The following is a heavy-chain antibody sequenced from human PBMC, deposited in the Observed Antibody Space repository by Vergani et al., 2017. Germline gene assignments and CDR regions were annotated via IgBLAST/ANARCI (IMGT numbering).Heavy chain of an antibody. D-gene: IGHD6-13*01. CDR1: GGTFSSYA. V-gene: IGHV1-69*01. CDR3: ASMGYSNNWYGRSSKDYYYYYYMDV. J-gene: IGHJ6*03. CDR2: IIPIFGTA. Sequence: QVQLVQSGAEVKKPGSSVKVSCKASGGTFSSYAISWVRQAPGQGLEWMGGIIPIFGTANYAQKFQGRVTITAHESTSTANMELSSLRFEDTDVYYCASMGYSNNWYGRSSKDYYYYYYMDVWGK.